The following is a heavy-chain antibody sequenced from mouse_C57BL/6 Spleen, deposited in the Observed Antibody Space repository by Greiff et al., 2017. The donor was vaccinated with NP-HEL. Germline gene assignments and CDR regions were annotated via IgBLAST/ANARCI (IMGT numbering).Heavy chain of an antibody. CDR1: GYSITSGYY. D-gene: IGHD2-4*01. CDR2: ISYDGSN. V-gene: IGHV3-6*01. CDR3: ARRGDYDGFDY. Sequence: EVKLQESGPGLVKPSQSLSLTCAVTGYSITSGYYWNWIRQLPGNKLEWMGYISYDGSNNYNPSVKNRIPITRDTSKNKLFLKLNSVTTEDTATYYCARRGDYDGFDYWGQGTTLTVSS. J-gene: IGHJ2*01.